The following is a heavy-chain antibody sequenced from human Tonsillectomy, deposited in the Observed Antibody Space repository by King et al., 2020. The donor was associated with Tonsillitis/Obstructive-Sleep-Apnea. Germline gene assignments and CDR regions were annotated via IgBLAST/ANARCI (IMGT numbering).Heavy chain of an antibody. J-gene: IGHJ3*01. CDR2: ISSSGST. V-gene: IGHV3-23*04. D-gene: IGHD6-19*01. Sequence: VQLVESAGGLVQPGGSLRLSCAVSGFTFSSSDMTWVRQAPGKGLEWVSVISSSGSTYYADAVKGRFTISRDNAKNTLFLQMNSLRAEDTAVYYCAKDRGALADANVARVGAFDVWGQATMVTVSS. CDR3: AKDRGALADANVARVGAFDV. CDR1: GFTFSSSD.